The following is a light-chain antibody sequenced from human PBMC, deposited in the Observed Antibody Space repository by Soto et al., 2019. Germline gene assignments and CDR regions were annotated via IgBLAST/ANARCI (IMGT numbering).Light chain of an antibody. V-gene: IGKV3D-20*02. J-gene: IGKJ4*01. CDR2: GAS. CDR3: QQRSNWLT. Sequence: EIVLTQSPGTLSLSPGERATLSCRASQSVTNSRLAWYQQKPGQAPKVLIYGASSRATGIPDRFSGSGSGTDFTLTISSLEPEDFAVYYCQQRSNWLTFGGGTKVDIK. CDR1: QSVTNSR.